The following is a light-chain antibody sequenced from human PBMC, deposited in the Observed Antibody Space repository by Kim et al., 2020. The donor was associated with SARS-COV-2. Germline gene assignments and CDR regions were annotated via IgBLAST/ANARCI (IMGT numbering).Light chain of an antibody. CDR3: QQFDNLSLT. CDR1: RDISNN. J-gene: IGKJ4*01. CDR2: DAS. V-gene: IGKV1-33*01. Sequence: ASVGDRITNTCQASRDISNNLNWYQQKPGKAPKVLIYDASNVHTGVSSRFSGSGSGTDFTFTITSLQPEDVATYYCQQFDNLSLTFGGGTKVDIK.